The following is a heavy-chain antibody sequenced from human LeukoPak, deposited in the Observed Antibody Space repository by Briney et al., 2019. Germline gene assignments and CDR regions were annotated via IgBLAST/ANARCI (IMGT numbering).Heavy chain of an antibody. CDR1: GFTSSSYG. Sequence: GGSLRLSCAASGFTSSSYGMHWVRQAPGKGLEWVAFIRYDGSNKYYADSVKGRFTISRDNSKNTLYLQMNSLRAEDTAVYYCAKLVVPAAMSDYYYYYYMDVWGKGTTVTISS. V-gene: IGHV3-30*02. D-gene: IGHD2-2*01. J-gene: IGHJ6*03. CDR2: IRYDGSNK. CDR3: AKLVVPAAMSDYYYYYYMDV.